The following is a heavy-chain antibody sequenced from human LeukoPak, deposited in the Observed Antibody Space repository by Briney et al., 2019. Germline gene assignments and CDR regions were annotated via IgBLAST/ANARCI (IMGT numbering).Heavy chain of an antibody. J-gene: IGHJ4*02. D-gene: IGHD1-1*01. V-gene: IGHV4-31*03. CDR3: ARFTFDDSTQYFFDY. Sequence: SETLSLTCTVSGASISSGDHYWSWIRQQPGKGLEWIGYIYYSGSTYYKPSLKSRVLISVDTSKNQFSLNLRSVTAADTAVYYCARFTFDDSTQYFFDYWGRGTQVIVSS. CDR1: GASISSGDHY. CDR2: IYYSGST.